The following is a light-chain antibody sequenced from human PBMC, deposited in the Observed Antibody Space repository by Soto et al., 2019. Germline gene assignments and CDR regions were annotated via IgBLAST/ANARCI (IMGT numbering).Light chain of an antibody. V-gene: IGKV1-39*01. CDR1: QSINIY. J-gene: IGKJ1*01. Sequence: DIQMTQSPSSLSASVGDRVTITCRASQSINIYLNWYQQKPGKAPQVLIYAASSLQSGVPSRFSGSGSGTDFTLTISSLQSEDFAIYYCQQFGTSRWTFGLGTKVDIK. CDR3: QQFGTSRWT. CDR2: AAS.